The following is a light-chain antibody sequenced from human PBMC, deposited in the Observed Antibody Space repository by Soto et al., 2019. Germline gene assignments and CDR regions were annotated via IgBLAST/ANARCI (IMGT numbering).Light chain of an antibody. CDR2: EVS. V-gene: IGLV2-23*02. Sequence: QSALTQPASVSGSPGQSITISCTGTSNDVGSYNLVSWFQQHPGKAPKLMISEVSKRPSGVSNRFSGSKSGNTASLTISGLQAEDEADYYCCSKADGSSPHWVFGGGTKLTVL. CDR1: SNDVGSYNL. CDR3: CSKADGSSPHWV. J-gene: IGLJ3*02.